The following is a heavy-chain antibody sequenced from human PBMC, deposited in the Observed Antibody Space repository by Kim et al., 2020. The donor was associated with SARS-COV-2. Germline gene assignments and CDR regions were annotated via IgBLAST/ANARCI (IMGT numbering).Heavy chain of an antibody. CDR3: ARDTYCSGGSCYPYGMDV. D-gene: IGHD2-15*01. Sequence: SETLSLTCAVSGGSISSSNWWSWVRQPPGKGLEWIGEIYHSGSTNYNPSLKSRVTISVDKSKNQFSLKLSSVTAADTAVYYCARDTYCSGGSCYPYGMDVWGQGTTVTVSS. V-gene: IGHV4-4*02. CDR2: IYHSGST. J-gene: IGHJ6*02. CDR1: GGSISSSNW.